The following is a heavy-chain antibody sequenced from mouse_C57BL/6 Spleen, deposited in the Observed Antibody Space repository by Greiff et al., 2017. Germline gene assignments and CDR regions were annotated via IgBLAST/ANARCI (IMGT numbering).Heavy chain of an antibody. CDR1: GFTFSNYW. CDR2: IRLKSDNYAT. J-gene: IGHJ2*01. CDR3: TELTGGGY. Sequence: EVKVIESGGGLVQPGGSMKLSCVASGFTFSNYWMNWVRQSPEKGLEWVAQIRLKSDNYATHYAESVKGRFTISRDDSKSSVYLQMNNLRAEDTGIYYCTELTGGGYWGQGTTLTVSS. V-gene: IGHV6-3*01. D-gene: IGHD4-1*01.